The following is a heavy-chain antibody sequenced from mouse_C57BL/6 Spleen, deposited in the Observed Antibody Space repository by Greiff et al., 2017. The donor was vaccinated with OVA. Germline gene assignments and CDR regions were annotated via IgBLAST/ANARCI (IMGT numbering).Heavy chain of an antibody. J-gene: IGHJ2*01. V-gene: IGHV1-39*01. CDR1: GYSFTDYN. CDR2: INPNYGTT. CDR3: ARAGYYGSSDDYFDY. Sequence: VQLQQSGPELVQPGASVKISCKASGYSFTDYNMNWVQQSNGKSLEWIGVINPNYGTTSYNQKFKGQATLTVDQSSSTAYMQLNRLTSEDAAVYKCARAGYYGSSDDYFDYWGQGTTRTVSS. D-gene: IGHD1-1*01.